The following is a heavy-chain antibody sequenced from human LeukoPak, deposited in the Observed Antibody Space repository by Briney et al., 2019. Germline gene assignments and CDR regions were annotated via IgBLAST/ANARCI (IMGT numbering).Heavy chain of an antibody. J-gene: IGHJ4*02. CDR1: GFTFSSYW. D-gene: IGHD6-13*01. Sequence: PGGSLRLSCAASGFTFSSYWMSWLRQAPGKGLEWVANIKQDGSEKYYVDSVKGRFTISRDNAKNSLYLQMNSLRAEDTAVYYCARDLGIAASGYWGQGTLVTVSS. CDR3: ARDLGIAASGY. V-gene: IGHV3-7*01. CDR2: IKQDGSEK.